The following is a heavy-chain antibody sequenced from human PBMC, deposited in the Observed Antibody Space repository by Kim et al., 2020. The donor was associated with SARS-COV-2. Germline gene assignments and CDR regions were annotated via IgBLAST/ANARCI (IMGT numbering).Heavy chain of an antibody. CDR2: ISYDGSNK. Sequence: GGSLRLSCAASGFTFSHYAIHWVRQAPGKGLEWVAVISYDGSNKYYADSVKGRFTISRDNSKNTVYVQLNRLRPEDTAVYFCARDLRYYYDSTRGGMDVWGQGTTVTVSS. V-gene: IGHV3-30-3*01. D-gene: IGHD3-22*01. CDR1: GFTFSHYA. CDR3: ARDLRYYYDSTRGGMDV. J-gene: IGHJ6*02.